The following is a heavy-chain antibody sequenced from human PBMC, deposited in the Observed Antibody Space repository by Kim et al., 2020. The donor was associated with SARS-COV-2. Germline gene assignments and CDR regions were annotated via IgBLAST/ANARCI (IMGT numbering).Heavy chain of an antibody. V-gene: IGHV4-39*07. CDR2: LYYSGSS. J-gene: IGHJ5*02. Sequence: PGKGLEWIMSLYYSGSSYYNPSLESRVTISVDTSKNQFSLRLKSVTAADTAVYFCARMRQQLIPAIFDPWGQGTLVTVSS. D-gene: IGHD6-13*01. CDR3: ARMRQQLIPAIFDP.